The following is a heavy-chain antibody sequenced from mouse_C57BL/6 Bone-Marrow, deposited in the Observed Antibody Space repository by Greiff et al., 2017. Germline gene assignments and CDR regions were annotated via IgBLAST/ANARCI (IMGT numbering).Heavy chain of an antibody. CDR2: IYPRDGST. CDR1: GYTFTDHT. Sequence: VQLQQSDAELVKPGASEKISCKVSGYTFTDHTIHWMKQRPEQGLEWIGYIYPRDGSTKYNEKFKGKATLTADKSSSTAYMQLNSLTSEDSAVYFCARRDTYYYGSSYYFDYWGQGTTLTVSS. CDR3: ARRDTYYYGSSYYFDY. D-gene: IGHD1-1*01. J-gene: IGHJ2*01. V-gene: IGHV1-78*01.